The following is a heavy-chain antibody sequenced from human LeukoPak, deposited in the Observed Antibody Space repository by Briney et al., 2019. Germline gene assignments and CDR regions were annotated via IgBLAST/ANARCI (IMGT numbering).Heavy chain of an antibody. J-gene: IGHJ4*02. Sequence: GGSLRLSCAASRFTFSSYGMHWVRQAPGKGLEWVAVIWYDGSNKYYADSVKGRFSISRDDSKNTLFLDMSNLRVEDTALYYCARDLSVAFGFWGQGVLVTVSS. CDR3: ARDLSVAFGF. V-gene: IGHV3-33*01. D-gene: IGHD5-12*01. CDR1: RFTFSSYG. CDR2: IWYDGSNK.